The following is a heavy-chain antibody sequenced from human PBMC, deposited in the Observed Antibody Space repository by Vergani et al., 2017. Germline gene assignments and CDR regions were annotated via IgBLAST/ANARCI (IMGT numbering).Heavy chain of an antibody. J-gene: IGHJ4*02. CDR2: IYSTGST. Sequence: QVQLQESGPGLVKPSQTLSLTCSVSGDSISSGVYYWNWIRQHPGKGLEWIGYIYSTGSTHHNPSLRRRINMSVDTSKNQFSLKLNSVTAADTAMYYCARIGGYDEGDAFRIGYFDSWGPGILVTVSS. D-gene: IGHD3-22*01. CDR3: ARIGGYDEGDAFRIGYFDS. CDR1: GDSISSGVYY. V-gene: IGHV4-31*03.